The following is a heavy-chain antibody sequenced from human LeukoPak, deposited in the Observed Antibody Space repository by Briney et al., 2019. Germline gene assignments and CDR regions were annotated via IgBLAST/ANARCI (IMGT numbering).Heavy chain of an antibody. CDR2: IYHSGST. CDR3: ARWRGPCCGGDCENDAFDI. V-gene: IGHV4-4*02. J-gene: IGHJ3*02. Sequence: SETLSLTCAVSGGSISSSNWWSWVRQSPGKGLEWIGEIYHSGSTNYNPSLKSRVTISVDKSKNQFSLKLSSVTAADTAVYYCARWRGPCCGGDCENDAFDIWGQGTMVTVSS. D-gene: IGHD2-21*02. CDR1: GGSISSSNW.